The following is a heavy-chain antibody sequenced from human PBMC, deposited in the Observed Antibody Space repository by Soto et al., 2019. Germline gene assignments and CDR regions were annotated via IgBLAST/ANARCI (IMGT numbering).Heavy chain of an antibody. J-gene: IGHJ4*02. CDR2: INPSGGST. D-gene: IGHD5-12*01. V-gene: IGHV1-46*01. Sequence: ASVQVSCKASGYTFTSYYMHWVRQAPGQGLEWMGIINPSGGSTSYAQKFQGRVTMTRDTSTSTVYMELSSLRSEDTAVYYCARGQMISSRDGYNLGYWGQGTLVTVSS. CDR3: ARGQMISSRDGYNLGY. CDR1: GYTFTSYY.